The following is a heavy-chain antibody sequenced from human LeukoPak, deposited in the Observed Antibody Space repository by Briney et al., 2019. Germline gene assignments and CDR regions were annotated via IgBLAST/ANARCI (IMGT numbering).Heavy chain of an antibody. V-gene: IGHV3-30-3*01. D-gene: IGHD2/OR15-2a*01. CDR2: ISYDGSNK. CDR3: AKVLSLTQYYWYGMDV. J-gene: IGHJ6*02. CDR1: GFTFSSYA. Sequence: GGSLRLSCAASGFTFSSYAMHWVRQAPGKGLEWVAVISYDGSNKYYADSVKGRFTISRDNSKNTLYLQMNSLRVEDTAVYYCAKVLSLTQYYWYGMDVWGQGTTVVVSS.